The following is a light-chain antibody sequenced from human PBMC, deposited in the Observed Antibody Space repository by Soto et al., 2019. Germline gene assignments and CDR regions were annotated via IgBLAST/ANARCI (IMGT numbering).Light chain of an antibody. Sequence: QSALTQPPSASGSPGQSVTISCTGTSSDVGGYNYVSWYQQHPGKAPKLMIYEVSKRPSGVPDRFSGSKSGNTASLTVSGLQADDEADYCCSSYAGSNNVVFGGGTKLTVL. CDR2: EVS. J-gene: IGLJ2*01. CDR3: SSYAGSNNVV. V-gene: IGLV2-8*01. CDR1: SSDVGGYNY.